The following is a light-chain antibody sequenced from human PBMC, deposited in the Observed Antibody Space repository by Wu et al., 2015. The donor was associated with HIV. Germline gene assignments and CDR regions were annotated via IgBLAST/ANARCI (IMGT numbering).Light chain of an antibody. J-gene: IGKJ2*01. CDR2: DAS. CDR3: QQYHHWPPYT. V-gene: IGKV3-15*01. CDR1: QRISSN. Sequence: VMTQSPDTLSVSPGERVTLSCRASQRISSNVAWYHRRPGQAPRLLIYDASTRSRDIPAKFSGSGSGTEFTLTINNMQSEDFGVYYCQQYHHWPPYTFGQGTKLEI.